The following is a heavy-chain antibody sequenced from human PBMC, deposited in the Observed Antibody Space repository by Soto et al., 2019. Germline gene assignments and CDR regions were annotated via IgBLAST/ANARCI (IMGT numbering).Heavy chain of an antibody. J-gene: IGHJ6*01. V-gene: IGHV3-48*02. CDR2: ISSSSSTI. Sequence: EVQLVESGGGLVQPGGSLRLSCAASGFTFSSYSMNWVRQAPGKGLEWVSYISSSSSTIYYADSVKGRFTISRDNAKNSLYLQKNSLREEDTAVYYCARGMSIAVAGTLDCYGMDVWGQGTKVTVSS. CDR3: ARGMSIAVAGTLDCYGMDV. D-gene: IGHD6-19*01. CDR1: GFTFSSYS.